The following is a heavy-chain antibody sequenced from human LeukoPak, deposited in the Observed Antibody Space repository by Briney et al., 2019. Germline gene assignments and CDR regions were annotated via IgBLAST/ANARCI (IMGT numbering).Heavy chain of an antibody. Sequence: SETLSLTCAVCGGSFSGYYWSWIRQPPGKGLEWIGEINHSGSTNYNPSLKSRVTISVDTSKNQFSLKLSSVTAADTAVYYCARGFPPRGRGVKTLPVDYWGQGTLVTVSS. D-gene: IGHD3-10*01. CDR1: GGSFSGYY. V-gene: IGHV4-34*01. CDR2: INHSGST. J-gene: IGHJ4*02. CDR3: ARGFPPRGRGVKTLPVDY.